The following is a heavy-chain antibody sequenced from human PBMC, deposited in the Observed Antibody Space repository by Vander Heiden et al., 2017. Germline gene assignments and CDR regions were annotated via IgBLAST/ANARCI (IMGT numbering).Heavy chain of an antibody. V-gene: IGHV1-8*01. J-gene: IGHJ4*02. CDR2: MDPKTGET. Sequence: QGQEVQSGAEVKKPGASVRVSCKASGYTFTTYAINWVRQASGQGLEWMGWMDPKTGETGYAQRFQGRVTMTRNISRSTAYMELSGLRSEDTAVYFCARVARFAGSYYNYFDTWGQGSLVTVSS. CDR3: ARVARFAGSYYNYFDT. D-gene: IGHD1-26*01. CDR1: GYTFTTYA.